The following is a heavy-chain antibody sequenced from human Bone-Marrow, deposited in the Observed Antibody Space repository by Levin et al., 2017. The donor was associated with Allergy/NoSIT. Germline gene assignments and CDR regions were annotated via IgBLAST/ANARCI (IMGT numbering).Heavy chain of an antibody. D-gene: IGHD4-17*01. CDR3: ARREVDYGDFYYGMDV. Sequence: ASVKVSCKASGYTFSNYEMHWVRQAPGHGLEWMGLINPATGSARYTHKFQGRVTMTSDTSTSTVYMELSSLRSDDTAVYFCARREVDYGDFYYGMDVWGQGTTVTVSS. J-gene: IGHJ6*02. CDR2: INPATGSA. V-gene: IGHV1-46*01. CDR1: GYTFSNYE.